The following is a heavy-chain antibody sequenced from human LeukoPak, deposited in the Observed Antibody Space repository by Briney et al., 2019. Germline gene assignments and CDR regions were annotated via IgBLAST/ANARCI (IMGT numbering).Heavy chain of an antibody. V-gene: IGHV4-61*08. CDR3: ARGRRYAVRWFGELFAPPFDY. J-gene: IGHJ4*02. CDR2: INHSGST. CDR1: GGSISSGGYY. D-gene: IGHD3-10*01. Sequence: SETLSLTCTVSGGSISSGGYYWSWIRQPPGKGLEWIGEINHSGSTNYNPSLKSRVTISVDTSKNQFSLKLSSVTAADTAVYYCARGRRYAVRWFGELFAPPFDYWGQGTLVTVSS.